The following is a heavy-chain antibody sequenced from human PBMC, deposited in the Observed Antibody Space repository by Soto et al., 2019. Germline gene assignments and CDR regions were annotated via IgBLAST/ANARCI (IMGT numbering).Heavy chain of an antibody. J-gene: IGHJ4*02. CDR2: INAGNGNT. CDR1: GYTFTTYT. D-gene: IGHD5-12*01. V-gene: IGHV1-3*05. Sequence: QVQLVQSGAEEKKPGASVKVSCKASGYTFTTYTLHWVRQAPGQRLEWMGWINAGNGNTKYSQKFQGRITLTRDTSASTAYMELSSLRSEDTAVYCCARDGYNYAFDYWGQGTLVTVSS. CDR3: ARDGYNYAFDY.